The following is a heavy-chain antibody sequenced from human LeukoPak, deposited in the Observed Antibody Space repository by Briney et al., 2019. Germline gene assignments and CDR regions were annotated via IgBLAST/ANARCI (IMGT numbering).Heavy chain of an antibody. CDR2: IYYSGST. D-gene: IGHD3-16*02. V-gene: IGHV4-59*08. Sequence: PSETLSLTCTVSGGSFSTYYWSWIRQPPGKGLEWIGYIYYSGSTNYNPSLKSRVTISLDTSKNQFSLKLTSVTAADTAAYYCARLTFGGVIVSRWFDPWGQGTLVTVSS. CDR1: GGSFSTYY. CDR3: ARLTFGGVIVSRWFDP. J-gene: IGHJ5*02.